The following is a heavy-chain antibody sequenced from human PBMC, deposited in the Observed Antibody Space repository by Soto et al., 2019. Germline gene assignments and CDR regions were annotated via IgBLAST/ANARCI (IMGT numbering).Heavy chain of an antibody. CDR2: ISYDGSNK. CDR1: GLTFSIYA. D-gene: IGHD6-13*01. CDR3: SQDPEEVYSSCSVSFDI. V-gene: IGHV3-30-3*01. Sequence: QVQLVESGGGVVQPGRSLRLSCAASGLTFSIYAMHWGRQAPGKGLEWVSVISYDGSNKYYADSVKGRFTICRANSKTLLNLIQNSRKAADTAVYYWSQDPEEVYSSCSVSFDIWRNGQMV. J-gene: IGHJ3*02.